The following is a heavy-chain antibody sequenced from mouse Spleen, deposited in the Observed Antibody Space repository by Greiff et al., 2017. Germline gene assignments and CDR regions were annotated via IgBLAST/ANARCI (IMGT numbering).Heavy chain of an antibody. CDR2: INPSNGGT. D-gene: IGHD2-2*01. V-gene: IGHV1S81*02. CDR1: GYTFTSYY. CDR3: TSMIYYGYDDDYYAMDY. Sequence: VKLVESGAELVKPGASVKLSCKASGYTFTSYYMHWVKQRPGQGLEWIGEINPSNGGTNFNEKFKSKATLTVDKSSSTAYMQLSSLTSEDSAVYYCTSMIYYGYDDDYYAMDYWGQGTSVTVSS. J-gene: IGHJ4*01.